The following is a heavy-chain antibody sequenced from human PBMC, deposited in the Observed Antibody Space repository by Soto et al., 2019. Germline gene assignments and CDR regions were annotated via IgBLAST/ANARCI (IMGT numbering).Heavy chain of an antibody. CDR1: GFTFSSYA. CDR3: AKDPNYYPNWFDP. Sequence: SLRLSCASSGFTFSSYAMSWARQAPGKGLEWVSAISGSSGSTYYADSVKGRFTISRDNSKNTLYLQMNSLRAEDTAVYYCAKDPNYYPNWFDPWGQGTLVTVSS. CDR2: ISGSSGST. D-gene: IGHD3-22*01. V-gene: IGHV3-23*01. J-gene: IGHJ5*02.